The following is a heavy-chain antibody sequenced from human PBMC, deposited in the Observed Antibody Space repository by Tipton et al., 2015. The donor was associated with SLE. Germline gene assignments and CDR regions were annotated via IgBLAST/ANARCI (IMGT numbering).Heavy chain of an antibody. Sequence: GLVKPSETLSLTCTVSGGSINTRRYYWAWIRQPPGKGLEWIGYIYYSGSTNYNPSVRSRVSISLDTSKNQFSLRVNSVTAADTAVYYCARGGGSYYDYWGQGTLVTVSS. CDR2: IYYSGST. V-gene: IGHV4-61*05. J-gene: IGHJ4*02. CDR1: GGSINTRRYY. CDR3: ARGGGSYYDY. D-gene: IGHD1-26*01.